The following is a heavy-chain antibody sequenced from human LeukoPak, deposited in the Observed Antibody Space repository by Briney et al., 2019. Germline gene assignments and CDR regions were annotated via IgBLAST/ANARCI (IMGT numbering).Heavy chain of an antibody. Sequence: SETLSLTCTVSGGSISSSSYYWGWIRQPPGKGLEWIGSIYYSGSTYYNPSLKSRVTISLDTSKSHFSLKLTSVTAADTAVYYCARRYCSGGTYYGTYYFDSWGQGILVTVSS. V-gene: IGHV4-39*07. CDR2: IYYSGST. D-gene: IGHD2-15*01. J-gene: IGHJ4*02. CDR1: GGSISSSSYY. CDR3: ARRYCSGGTYYGTYYFDS.